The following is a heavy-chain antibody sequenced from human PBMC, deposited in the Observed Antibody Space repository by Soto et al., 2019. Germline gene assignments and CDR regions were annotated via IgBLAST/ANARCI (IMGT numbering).Heavy chain of an antibody. D-gene: IGHD1-1*01. V-gene: IGHV3-23*01. J-gene: IGHJ4*02. CDR3: AKLTTA. CDR1: GFTFSAGI. Sequence: PRGALRLTCADSGFTFSAGIKSWGRQAPGEGLQGGSGSTSSGGGTYYAASVKGRFTVSRDNSKNTVYLQMNSLRDEDTAVYYCAKLTTAWGQVTLVTVSS. CDR2: STSSGGGT.